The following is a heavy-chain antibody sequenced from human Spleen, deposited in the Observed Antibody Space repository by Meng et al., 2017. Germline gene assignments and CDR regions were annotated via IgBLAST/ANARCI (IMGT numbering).Heavy chain of an antibody. CDR2: INPKSGDT. CDR3: ASYFQAMGYGMYV. D-gene: IGHD5-18*01. V-gene: IGHV1-2*06. J-gene: IGHJ6*02. Sequence: ASVKVSCKPSGYNFPDYYIHWVRRAPGQGLEWMGRINPKSGDTHYAQKFQARVTMTGDTSISTAYMELSRLRSDDTAVFFCASYFQAMGYGMYVWGQGTTVTVSS. CDR1: GYNFPDYY.